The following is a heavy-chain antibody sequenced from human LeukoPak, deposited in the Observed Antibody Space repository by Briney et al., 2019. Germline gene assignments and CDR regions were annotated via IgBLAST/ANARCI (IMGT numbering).Heavy chain of an antibody. V-gene: IGHV3-48*03. J-gene: IGHJ6*02. Sequence: GGSLRPSCAASGFTFSSYEMNWVRQAPGKGLEWVSYISSSGSTIYYADSVKGRFTISRDNAKNSLYLQMNSLRAEDTAVYYCARRCSSTSCYAYYYYYGMDVWGQGTTVTVSS. CDR1: GFTFSSYE. CDR2: ISSSGSTI. D-gene: IGHD2-2*01. CDR3: ARRCSSTSCYAYYYYYGMDV.